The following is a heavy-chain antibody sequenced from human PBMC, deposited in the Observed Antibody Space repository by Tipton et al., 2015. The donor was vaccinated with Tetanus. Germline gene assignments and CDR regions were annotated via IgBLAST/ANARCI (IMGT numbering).Heavy chain of an antibody. D-gene: IGHD2-21*01. CDR1: GGSISSSY. CDR3: ARRGDNWFFDL. CDR2: IYTDVHTRGST. J-gene: IGHJ2*01. V-gene: IGHV4-4*07. Sequence: TLSLTCNVSGGSISSSYWSWIRQPAGKGLEWIGRIYTDVHTRGSTTYNPSLKNRVSMSVDTSKNQLSLKLTPMTAADTAVYYCARRGDNWFFDLWGRGTLVTVSS.